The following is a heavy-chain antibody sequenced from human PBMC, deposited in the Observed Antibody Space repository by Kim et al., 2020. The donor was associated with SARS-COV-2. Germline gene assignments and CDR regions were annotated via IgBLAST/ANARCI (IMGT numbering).Heavy chain of an antibody. D-gene: IGHD3-22*01. CDR2: INSDGSST. J-gene: IGHJ3*02. V-gene: IGHV3-74*01. CDR3: ARPTYDSSGYDAFDI. Sequence: GGSLRLSCAASGFTFSSYWMHWVRQAPGKGLVWVSRINSDGSSTSYADSVKGRFTISRDNAKNTLYLQMNSLRAEDTAVYYCARPTYDSSGYDAFDIWGQGTMVTVSS. CDR1: GFTFSSYW.